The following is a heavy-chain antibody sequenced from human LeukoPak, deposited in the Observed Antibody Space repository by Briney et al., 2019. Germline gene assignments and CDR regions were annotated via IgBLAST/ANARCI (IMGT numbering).Heavy chain of an antibody. V-gene: IGHV4-59*01. CDR3: ARAGYSYEPFGY. Sequence: SETLSLTCTVSGGSISSYYWSWIRQPPGKGQEWIGYIYYSGSTNCNPSLKSRVTISVDTSKNQFSLKLSSVTAADTAVYYCARAGYSYEPFGYWGQGTLVTVSS. J-gene: IGHJ4*02. D-gene: IGHD5-18*01. CDR2: IYYSGST. CDR1: GGSISSYY.